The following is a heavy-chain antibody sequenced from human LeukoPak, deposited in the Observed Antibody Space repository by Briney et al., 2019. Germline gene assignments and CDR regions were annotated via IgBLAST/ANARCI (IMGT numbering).Heavy chain of an antibody. Sequence: PSETLSLTCTVSGGSIRSYYWSWIRQPPGKGLEWIGYIYYSGSTNYNPSLKSRVTTSVDTSKNQFSLKLSSVTAADTAVHYCARQNPSGSYGYYFDYWGQGTLVTVSS. CDR2: IYYSGST. V-gene: IGHV4-59*08. D-gene: IGHD1-26*01. J-gene: IGHJ4*02. CDR3: ARQNPSGSYGYYFDY. CDR1: GGSIRSYY.